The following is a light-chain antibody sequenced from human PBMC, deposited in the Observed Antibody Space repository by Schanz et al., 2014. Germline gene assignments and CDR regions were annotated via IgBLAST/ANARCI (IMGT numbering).Light chain of an antibody. V-gene: IGLV1-40*01. CDR2: DNN. Sequence: QSVLTQPPSVSGAPGQRVTISCTGSSSNIGAGYDVHWYQQLPGTAPKLLIYDNNNRPSGVPDRFSGSKSGTSASLTITGLQAEDEADYYCSSYAGSAFVFGTGTKVTVL. CDR1: SSNIGAGYD. CDR3: SSYAGSAFV. J-gene: IGLJ1*01.